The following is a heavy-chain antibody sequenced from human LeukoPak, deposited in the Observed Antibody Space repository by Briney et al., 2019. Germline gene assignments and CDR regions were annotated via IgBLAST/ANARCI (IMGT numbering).Heavy chain of an antibody. CDR1: GDSVSSNSAS. D-gene: IGHD1-26*01. CDR2: TYYRSKWNT. J-gene: IGHJ5*02. V-gene: IGHV6-1*01. Sequence: SQTLSLTCAISGDSVSSNSASWNWIRQSPSRGLEWLGRTYYRSKWNTDYAVSVKSRITINPDTSKNQFSLHLNSVTPEDTAVYYCARDPDSSYEWGPFDPWGQGTPVTVSS. CDR3: ARDPDSSYEWGPFDP.